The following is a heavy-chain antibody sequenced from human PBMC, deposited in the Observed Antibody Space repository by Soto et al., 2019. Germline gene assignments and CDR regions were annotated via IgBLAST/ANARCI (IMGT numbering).Heavy chain of an antibody. CDR2: ISWDGGST. D-gene: IGHD6-13*01. Sequence: GGSLRLSCASSGFTFDDYTMHWVRQAPGKGLEWVSLISWDGGSTYYADSVKGRFTISRDNSKNSLYLQMNSLRTEDTALYYCAKDSPYSSSWYGQPDYWGQGTLVTVSS. J-gene: IGHJ4*02. V-gene: IGHV3-43*01. CDR3: AKDSPYSSSWYGQPDY. CDR1: GFTFDDYT.